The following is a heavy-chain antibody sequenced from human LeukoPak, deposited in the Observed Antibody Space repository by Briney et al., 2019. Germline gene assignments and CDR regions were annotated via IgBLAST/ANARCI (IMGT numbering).Heavy chain of an antibody. CDR1: GGSISSYY. Sequence: SETLSLTCTVSGGSISSYYWSWIRQPPGKGLEWIGYIYYSGSTNYNPSLKSRGTISVDTSKNQFSLKLSSVTAADTAVYYCARETYGSGSNWFDPWGQGTLVTVSS. CDR2: IYYSGST. CDR3: ARETYGSGSNWFDP. V-gene: IGHV4-59*01. J-gene: IGHJ5*02. D-gene: IGHD3-10*01.